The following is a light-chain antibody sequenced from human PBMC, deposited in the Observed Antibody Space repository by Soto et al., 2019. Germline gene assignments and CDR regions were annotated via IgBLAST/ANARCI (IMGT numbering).Light chain of an antibody. Sequence: QSALTQPASVSGSPGQSITISCTGTSSDVGGYNYVSWYQQHPGKAPKLMIYDVSNRPSGVSNRFSGSKSGNTASLTNSGLQAEEEADYYCSSYTSSSTVVFGGGTKVTVL. CDR1: SSDVGGYNY. J-gene: IGLJ2*01. CDR3: SSYTSSSTVV. V-gene: IGLV2-14*01. CDR2: DVS.